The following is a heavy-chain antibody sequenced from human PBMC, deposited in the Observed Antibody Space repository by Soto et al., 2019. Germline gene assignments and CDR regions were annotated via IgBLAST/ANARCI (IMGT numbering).Heavy chain of an antibody. D-gene: IGHD2-8*01. CDR3: ARGDSTDCSNGVCSFFYNHDMDV. V-gene: IGHV1-2*04. CDR2: INPKSGGT. J-gene: IGHJ6*02. Sequence: WASVKVSCKASGYSFTDYHIHWVRQAPGQGPEWLGRINPKSGGTSTAQKFQGWVTMTTDTSISTASMELTRLTSDDTAIYYCARGDSTDCSNGVCSFFYNHDMDVWGQGTTVTVS. CDR1: GYSFTDYH.